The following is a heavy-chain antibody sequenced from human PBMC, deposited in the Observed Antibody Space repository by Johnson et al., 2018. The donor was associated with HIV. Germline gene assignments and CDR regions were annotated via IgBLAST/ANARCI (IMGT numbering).Heavy chain of an antibody. J-gene: IGHJ3*02. Sequence: QMLLVESGGGVVRPGGSLRLSCVASGFTFSSYAMHWVRQAPGKGLEWVAVISYDGSNKYYADSVKGRFTISRDNSKNTLYLQMNSLRAEDTAVYYCGRSRVDIVVVAGAFDIWGQGTMVTVSS. V-gene: IGHV3-30-3*01. CDR2: ISYDGSNK. CDR1: GFTFSSYA. D-gene: IGHD2-15*01. CDR3: GRSRVDIVVVAGAFDI.